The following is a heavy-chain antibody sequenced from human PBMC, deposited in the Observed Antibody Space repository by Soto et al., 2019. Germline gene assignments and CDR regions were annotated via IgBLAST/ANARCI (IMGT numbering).Heavy chain of an antibody. D-gene: IGHD3-22*01. CDR2: INQDGSAK. J-gene: IGHJ4*02. Sequence: GGSLRLSCAASGFTFSTFWMHWVRQAPGKGLEWVASINQDGSAKYHVDSVKGRFTISRGNAKNSLYLQMSSLRVEDTALYSCARDPFHDSKGLFDYWGQGTLVTVSS. CDR1: GFTFSTFW. CDR3: ARDPFHDSKGLFDY. V-gene: IGHV3-7*01.